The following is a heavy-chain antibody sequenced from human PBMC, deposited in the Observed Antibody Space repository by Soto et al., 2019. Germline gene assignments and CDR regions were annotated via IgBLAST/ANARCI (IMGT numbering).Heavy chain of an antibody. CDR3: AKVGRFPKSVLDEFDS. CDR2: ISYDGSNK. D-gene: IGHD1-26*01. V-gene: IGHV3-30*18. CDR1: GFTFSSYG. Sequence: PVGSLRLSCAASGFTFSSYGMHWVRQAPGKGLEWVAVISYDGSNKYYADSVKGRFTISRDNSKNTLYLQMNSLRAEDTAVYYCAKVGRFPKSVLDEFDSWGQGTMVTVAS. J-gene: IGHJ3*02.